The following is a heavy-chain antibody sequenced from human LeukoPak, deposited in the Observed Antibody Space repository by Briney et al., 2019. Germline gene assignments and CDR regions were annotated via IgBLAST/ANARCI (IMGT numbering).Heavy chain of an antibody. D-gene: IGHD4-11*01. CDR1: GYTFTCYY. Sequence: ASVKVSCKAPGYTFTCYYFHWVRQAPRQGLEWMGWINPNTAGTNYAQKFLGGVTLTWDTSISTAYMELNRLTSDDTAMYYCATSAGDYRAGHYYYMGVWGKGTSVTVSS. J-gene: IGHJ6*03. CDR2: INPNTAGT. V-gene: IGHV1-2*02. CDR3: ATSAGDYRAGHYYYMGV.